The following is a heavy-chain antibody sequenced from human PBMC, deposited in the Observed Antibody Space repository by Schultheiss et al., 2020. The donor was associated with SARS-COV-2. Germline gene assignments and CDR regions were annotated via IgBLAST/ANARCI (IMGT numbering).Heavy chain of an antibody. D-gene: IGHD3-22*01. CDR3: ARDPQGYYYDSSGYWGFEY. CDR2: IVVGSGNT. J-gene: IGHJ4*02. CDR1: GFTFTSSA. Sequence: SVKVSCKASGFTFTSSAVQWVRQARGQRLEWIGWIVVGSGNTNYAQKFQERVTITRDMSTSTAYMELSSLRSEDTAVYYCARDPQGYYYDSSGYWGFEYWGQGTLVTVSS. V-gene: IGHV1-58*01.